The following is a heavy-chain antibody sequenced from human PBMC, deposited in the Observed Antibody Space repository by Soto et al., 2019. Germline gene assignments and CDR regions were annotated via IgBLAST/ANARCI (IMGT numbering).Heavy chain of an antibody. V-gene: IGHV2-5*02. CDR3: AHRQIGYYVYFDL. J-gene: IGHJ4*02. CDR2: IYWDDAK. D-gene: IGHD3-10*02. CDR1: GFSISTSKVG. Sequence: QITLKESGPTLVKPTQTLPLTCTFSGFSISTSKVGVSWIRQPPGKALECLALIYWDDAKRYRPSLKSRLTVPKDTSKNHGVLTMTNMDPVDTARFFCAHRQIGYYVYFDLLGQGILVT.